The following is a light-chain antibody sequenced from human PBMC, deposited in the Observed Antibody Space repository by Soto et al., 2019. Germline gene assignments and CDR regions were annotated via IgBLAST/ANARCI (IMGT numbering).Light chain of an antibody. CDR2: YDN. CDR3: QVWDSSSDHVV. Sequence: SYELTQPPSVSVAPGKTASITCGGNNIGSKSVHWYQQKPGQAPVLVIYYDNDRPSGIPERFSGSNAGNTATLTISRVEAGEEADYYCQVWDSSSDHVVFGGGTKLTVL. J-gene: IGLJ2*01. CDR1: NIGSKS. V-gene: IGLV3-21*04.